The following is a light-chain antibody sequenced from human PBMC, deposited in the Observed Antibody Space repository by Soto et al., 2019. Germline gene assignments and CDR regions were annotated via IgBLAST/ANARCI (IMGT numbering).Light chain of an antibody. CDR3: QQYTGSPPRT. CDR2: GAS. Sequence: EVVLTQSPGTLSLSPGERATLSCRTSHNIASTFLAWYQQKPGQAPRLLMYGASSRATGIPDRFSGSGSGTDFTLTISRLEPDDSAIYYCQQYTGSPPRTFGQGTKVEI. CDR1: HNIASTF. J-gene: IGKJ1*01. V-gene: IGKV3-20*01.